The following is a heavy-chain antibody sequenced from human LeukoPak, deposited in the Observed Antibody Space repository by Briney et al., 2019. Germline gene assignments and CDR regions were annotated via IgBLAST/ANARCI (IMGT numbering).Heavy chain of an antibody. J-gene: IGHJ4*02. D-gene: IGHD2-8*01. CDR2: INPSGGST. V-gene: IGHV1-46*01. CDR1: GYTFTSYY. CDR3: ARASKYRRYCTNGVCYTHTFDY. Sequence: GASVKVSCKASGYTFTSYYMHWVRQAPGQGLEWMGIINPSGGSTSYAQKFQGRVTMTRDTSTSTVYMELSSLRSEDTAVYYCARASKYRRYCTNGVCYTHTFDYWGQGTLVTVSS.